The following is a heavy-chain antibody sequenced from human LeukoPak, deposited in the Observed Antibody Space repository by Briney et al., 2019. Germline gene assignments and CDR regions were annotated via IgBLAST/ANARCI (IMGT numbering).Heavy chain of an antibody. J-gene: IGHJ4*02. V-gene: IGHV3-9*03. D-gene: IGHD3-3*01. CDR2: ISWNSGSI. Sequence: GRSLRLSCAASGFTFDDYAMHWVRQAPGKCLEWVSCISWNSGSIGYADSVKGRFTISRGNAKNSLYLQMNSLRAEDMALYYCARGPSFDFGTFDYWGQGTLVTVSS. CDR1: GFTFDDYA. CDR3: ARGPSFDFGTFDY.